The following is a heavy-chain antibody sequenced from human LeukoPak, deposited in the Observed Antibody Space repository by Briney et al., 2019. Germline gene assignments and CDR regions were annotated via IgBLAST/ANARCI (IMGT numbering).Heavy chain of an antibody. J-gene: IGHJ1*01. CDR1: GGTFSSYA. V-gene: IGHV1-69*04. CDR2: IIPILGIA. Sequence: ASVKVSCKASGGTFSSYAISWVRQAPGQGLEWMGRIIPILGIANYAQKFQGRVTITADKSTSTAYMELSSLRSEDTAVYYCVCVVVPAAILAEYFQHWGQGTLVTVSS. D-gene: IGHD2-2*01. CDR3: VCVVVPAAILAEYFQH.